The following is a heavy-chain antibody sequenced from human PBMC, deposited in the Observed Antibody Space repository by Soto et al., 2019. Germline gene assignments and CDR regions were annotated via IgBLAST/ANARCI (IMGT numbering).Heavy chain of an antibody. CDR1: GGSISSYY. J-gene: IGHJ4*02. V-gene: IGHV4-59*01. CDR2: IYYSGST. D-gene: IGHD3-22*01. Sequence: KTSETLSLTCTVPGGSISSYYWSWIRQPPGKGLEWIGYIYYSGSTNYNPSLKSRVTISVDTSKNQFSLKLSSVTAADTAVYYCARGSYYYDSSGLDYWGQGTLVTVSS. CDR3: ARGSYYYDSSGLDY.